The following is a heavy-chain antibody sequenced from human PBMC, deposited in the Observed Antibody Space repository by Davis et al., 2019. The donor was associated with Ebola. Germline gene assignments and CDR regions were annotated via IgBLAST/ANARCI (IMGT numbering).Heavy chain of an antibody. Sequence: ASVKVSCKASGYTFASYYMHWVRQAPGQGLEWMGWINPNSGGTNYAQKFQGRVTMTRDTSITTAYMELSRLRSGDTAVYYCARLGSSNWNDYWGQGTLVTVSS. CDR2: INPNSGGT. V-gene: IGHV1-2*02. CDR1: GYTFASYY. J-gene: IGHJ4*02. D-gene: IGHD1-1*01. CDR3: ARLGSSNWNDY.